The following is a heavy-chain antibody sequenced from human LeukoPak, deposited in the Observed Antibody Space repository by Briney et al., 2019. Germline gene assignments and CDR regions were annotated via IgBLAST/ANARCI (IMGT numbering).Heavy chain of an antibody. CDR2: ITNTGNYL. D-gene: IGHD2/OR15-2a*01. CDR1: GFPLRSYD. CDR3: ARDRIYAGNNLDVDY. J-gene: IGHJ4*02. Sequence: SGRSLRLSCAASGFPLRSYDMHWVRQAPGKGLEWVSAITNTGNYLYYVDLVTGQFTISNANATNLPHPQINNLRAQEPAGYYGARDRIYAGNNLDVDYWGQGTLVTVSS. V-gene: IGHV3-21*01.